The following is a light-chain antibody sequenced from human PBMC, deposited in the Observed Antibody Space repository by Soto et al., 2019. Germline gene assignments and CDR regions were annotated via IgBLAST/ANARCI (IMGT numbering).Light chain of an antibody. Sequence: DIQMTQSPSTLSASVGDRVTITCRASQSISNWLAWYQQKPGKAPKLLIYKASTLESGVPSRFSGSGSWTKFTLAISSLQSDDSATYYCQQYNSYSGTFGQGTKLEIK. CDR2: KAS. CDR3: QQYNSYSGT. CDR1: QSISNW. J-gene: IGKJ2*01. V-gene: IGKV1-5*03.